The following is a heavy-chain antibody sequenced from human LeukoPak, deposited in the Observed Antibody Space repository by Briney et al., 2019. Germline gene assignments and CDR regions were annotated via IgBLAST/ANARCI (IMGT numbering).Heavy chain of an antibody. CDR1: GFTFSSYS. Sequence: GGSLRLSCAASGFTFSSYSMNWVRQAPGKGLEWVSSISSSSSYIYYADSVKGRFTISRDNAKNSLYLQMNSLRAEDTAVYYCARDLLWWLRDDYYYYMDVWGKGTTVTISS. V-gene: IGHV3-21*01. CDR3: ARDLLWWLRDDYYYYMDV. D-gene: IGHD5-12*01. J-gene: IGHJ6*03. CDR2: ISSSSSYI.